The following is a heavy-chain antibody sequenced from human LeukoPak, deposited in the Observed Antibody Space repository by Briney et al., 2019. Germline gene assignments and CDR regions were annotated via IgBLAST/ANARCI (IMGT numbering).Heavy chain of an antibody. D-gene: IGHD2-21*02. CDR1: GFTFSSYS. J-gene: IGHJ6*02. V-gene: IGHV3-48*04. Sequence: GGSLRLSCAASGFTFSSYSMNWVRQAPGKGLEWVSYISSSSSTIYYADSVKGRFTISRDNAKNSLYLQMNSLRAEDTAVYYCAREKSPSYCGGDCYPQDYYYYGMDVWGQGTTVTVSS. CDR3: AREKSPSYCGGDCYPQDYYYYGMDV. CDR2: ISSSSSTI.